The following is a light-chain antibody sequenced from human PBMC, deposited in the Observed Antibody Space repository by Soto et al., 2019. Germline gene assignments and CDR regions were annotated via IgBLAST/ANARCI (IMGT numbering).Light chain of an antibody. CDR3: QQYGSLPWT. V-gene: IGKV3-20*01. CDR1: QSVTSNF. J-gene: IGKJ1*01. Sequence: EIVLTQSPGTLSVSPGERATLSCRGSQSVTSNFLAWYQQKPGQSPRLLISAASTRASDVPDRFSGSGSGTDFTLTITRLEPEDFAVYYCQQYGSLPWTCGQGTKVE. CDR2: AAS.